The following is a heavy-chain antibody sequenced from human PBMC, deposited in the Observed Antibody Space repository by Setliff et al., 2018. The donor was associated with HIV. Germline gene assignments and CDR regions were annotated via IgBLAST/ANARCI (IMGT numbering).Heavy chain of an antibody. J-gene: IGHJ4*02. V-gene: IGHV3-74*01. CDR3: ARLRINDF. CDR1: GFTFSSYW. CDR2: INNDGSYA. Sequence: PGGSLRLSCAASGFTFSSYWMHWVRQAPGKGLVWVSRINNDGSYASYADSVKGRFTISRDNTKNSLYLQMDGLRVEDTAVYYCARLRINDFWGQGTPVTVSS.